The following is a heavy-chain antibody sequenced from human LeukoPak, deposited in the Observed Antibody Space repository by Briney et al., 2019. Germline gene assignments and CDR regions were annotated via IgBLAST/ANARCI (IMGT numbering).Heavy chain of an antibody. Sequence: PSETPSLTCAVSGGSISNSNYYWGWIRQPPGKGLEWIGVIYYNPSLKSRVTISIDTSKNQFSLRLSSVTAEDTAVYYCARRRVSTSDFDYWGQGTLVAVSS. CDR2: IYY. CDR1: GGSISNSNYY. J-gene: IGHJ4*02. CDR3: ARRRVSTSDFDY. D-gene: IGHD6-6*01. V-gene: IGHV4-39*01.